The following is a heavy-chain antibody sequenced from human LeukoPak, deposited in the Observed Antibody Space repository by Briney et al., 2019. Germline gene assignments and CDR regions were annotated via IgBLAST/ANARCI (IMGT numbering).Heavy chain of an antibody. V-gene: IGHV1-18*01. CDR3: ARDLGKTYYDFWSGYSAY. Sequence: ASVKVSCKASGYTFTSYGISWLRQAPGQGLEWMGWISAYNGNTNYAQKLQGRVTMTTDTSTSTAYMELRSLRSDDTAVYYCARDLGKTYYDFWSGYSAYWGQGTLVTVSS. CDR1: GYTFTSYG. D-gene: IGHD3-3*01. J-gene: IGHJ4*02. CDR2: ISAYNGNT.